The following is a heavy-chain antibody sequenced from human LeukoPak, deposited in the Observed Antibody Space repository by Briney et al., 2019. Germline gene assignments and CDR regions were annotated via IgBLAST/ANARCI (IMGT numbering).Heavy chain of an antibody. J-gene: IGHJ6*03. Sequence: GGSLRLSCAASGFTFSNAWMSWVRQAPGKGLEWVSVIYSGGSTYYAESVKGRFTISRDNSKNTLYLQMNSLRAEDTAVYYCASGSGSYRTHYYYMDLWGTGTTVTVSS. V-gene: IGHV3-53*01. D-gene: IGHD3-10*01. CDR3: ASGSGSYRTHYYYMDL. CDR2: IYSGGST. CDR1: GFTFSNAW.